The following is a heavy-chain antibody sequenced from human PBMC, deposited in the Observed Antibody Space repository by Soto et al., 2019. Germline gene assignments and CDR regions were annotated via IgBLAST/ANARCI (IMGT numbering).Heavy chain of an antibody. CDR1: GFTFSSYW. CDR2: IKQDGSEK. D-gene: IGHD3-22*01. J-gene: IGHJ5*02. V-gene: IGHV3-7*01. CDR3: ARGTYYYDSSGYYYGP. Sequence: PVGSLRLSCAASGFTFSSYWMSWVRQAPGKGLEWVANIKQDGSEKYYVDSVKGRFTISRDNAKNSLYLQMNSLRAEDTAVYYCARGTYYYDSSGYYYGPWGQGTLVTVSS.